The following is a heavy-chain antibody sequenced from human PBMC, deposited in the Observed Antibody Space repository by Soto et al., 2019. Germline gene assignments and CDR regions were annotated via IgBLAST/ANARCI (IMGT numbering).Heavy chain of an antibody. D-gene: IGHD3-10*01. CDR2: IYHSGST. Sequence: SETLTLTCAVSGYAISGGYYWGWIRQPPGKGLEWIGSIYHSGSTYYNPSLKSRVTISVDTSKNQFSLKLSSVTAADTAVYYCARERITMVRGELYYYYGMDVWGQGTTVTVSS. V-gene: IGHV4-38-2*02. CDR3: ARERITMVRGELYYYYGMDV. J-gene: IGHJ6*02. CDR1: GYAISGGYY.